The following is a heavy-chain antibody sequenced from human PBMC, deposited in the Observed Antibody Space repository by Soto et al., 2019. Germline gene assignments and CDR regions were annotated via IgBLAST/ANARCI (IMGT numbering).Heavy chain of an antibody. D-gene: IGHD1-26*01. J-gene: IGHJ1*01. CDR2: ISHDGSHK. CDR3: ATWEERYFQD. CDR1: GFTFNSFT. Sequence: GGSLRLSCAASGFTFNSFTMHWVRQAPGKGLEWVAVISHDGSHKYSADSVKGRFTISRDDSKNTLYLQMSSLRVEDKAIYYCATWEERYFQDWGQGTLVTVSS. V-gene: IGHV3-30-3*01.